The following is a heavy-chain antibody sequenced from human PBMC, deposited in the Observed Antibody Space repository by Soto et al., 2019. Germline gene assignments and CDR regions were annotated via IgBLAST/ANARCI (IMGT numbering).Heavy chain of an antibody. Sequence: PSETLSLTCTVPGGSISSYYWSWIRQPAGKGLEWIGRIYTSGSTNCNPSLKSRVTISVDTSKNQFSLKLSSVTAAATAVYYCAREPHGLIFGVVMDYCGMDIGGRGTTVTVS. D-gene: IGHD3-3*01. CDR1: GGSISSYY. CDR2: IYTSGST. CDR3: AREPHGLIFGVVMDYCGMDI. J-gene: IGHJ6*02. V-gene: IGHV4-4*07.